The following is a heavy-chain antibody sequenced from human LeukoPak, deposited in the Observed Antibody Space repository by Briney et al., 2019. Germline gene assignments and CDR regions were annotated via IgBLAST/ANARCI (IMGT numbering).Heavy chain of an antibody. CDR1: GFTFSSYA. V-gene: IGHV3-23*01. J-gene: IGHJ4*02. D-gene: IGHD3-22*01. CDR2: IRGSGGST. Sequence: GGSLRLSCAASGFTFSSYAMSWVRQAPGKGLEGVSAIRGSGGSTYYADSEKGRFTISRDNSKNTLYLQMNSLRVEDTAVYYCAKEGLNYYDSSGYYDYWGQGTLVTVSS. CDR3: AKEGLNYYDSSGYYDY.